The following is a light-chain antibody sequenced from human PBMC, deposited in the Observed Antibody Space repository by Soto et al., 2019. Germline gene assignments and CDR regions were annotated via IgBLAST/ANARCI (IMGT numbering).Light chain of an antibody. CDR2: DVN. CDR1: SSDVGGYNY. J-gene: IGLJ1*01. V-gene: IGLV2-14*01. CDR3: SSYTSSSTRV. Sequence: QSVLTQPASVSGSPGQSITISCTGTSSDVGGYNYVSWYQQHPGKAPKLMIYDVNNRPSGVSNRFSGSKSGNTASLTIFGLQAEDEADYYCSSYTSSSTRVFGTGT.